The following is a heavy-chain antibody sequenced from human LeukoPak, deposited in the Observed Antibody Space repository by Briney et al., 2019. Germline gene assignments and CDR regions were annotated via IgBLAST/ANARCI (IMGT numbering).Heavy chain of an antibody. D-gene: IGHD4-17*01. CDR2: IRGSGGNT. CDR1: GFTFSTYA. J-gene: IGHJ4*02. CDR3: AKDLYGDYGGIDY. V-gene: IGHV3-23*01. Sequence: GGSLRLSCAASGFTFSTYAMTWVRQAPGKGREWVSVIRGSGGNTYYADSVKGRFTISRDNSRNTLYLQMNSLRAEDTAVYYCAKDLYGDYGGIDYWGQGTLVTVSS.